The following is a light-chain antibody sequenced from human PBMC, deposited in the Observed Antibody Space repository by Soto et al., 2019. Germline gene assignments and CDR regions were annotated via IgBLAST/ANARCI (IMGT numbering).Light chain of an antibody. V-gene: IGKV3-20*01. J-gene: IGKJ4*01. CDR3: QQYGSSRALT. CDR2: GAS. CDR1: QSVSSY. Sequence: EIVLTQSPVTLSLSPGERATLSCRASQSVSSYLAWYQQKPGQAPRLLIYGASSRATGIPDRFSGSGSGTDFTLTISRLEPEDFAVYYCQQYGSSRALTVGGGTKVDIK.